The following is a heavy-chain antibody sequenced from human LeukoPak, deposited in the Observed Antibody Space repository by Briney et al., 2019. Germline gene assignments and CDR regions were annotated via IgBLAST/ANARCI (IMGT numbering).Heavy chain of an antibody. D-gene: IGHD2/OR15-2a*01. CDR3: AAPQGAGSFYRSVHY. Sequence: GGSLRLSCAASGLNFSSFAMDWVRQAPGKGLEWVAVISYDGSNKHYADSVKGRFTISRDDSKETVFLKMNSLRIEDTAVYYCAAPQGAGSFYRSVHYWGQGALVTVSS. CDR2: ISYDGSNK. CDR1: GLNFSSFA. V-gene: IGHV3-30-3*01. J-gene: IGHJ4*02.